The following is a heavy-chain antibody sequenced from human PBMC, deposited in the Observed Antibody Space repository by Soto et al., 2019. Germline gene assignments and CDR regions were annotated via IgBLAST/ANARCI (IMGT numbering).Heavy chain of an antibody. CDR2: ISWNSGSI. Sequence: GGSLRLSCAASGFTFDDYAMHWVRQAPGKGLEWVSGISWNSGSIAYADSVKGRFTISRDNAKNSLYLQMNSLRAEDTALYYCAKDIRYSGYDYFDYWGQGTLVTVSS. J-gene: IGHJ4*02. D-gene: IGHD5-12*01. CDR1: GFTFDDYA. CDR3: AKDIRYSGYDYFDY. V-gene: IGHV3-9*01.